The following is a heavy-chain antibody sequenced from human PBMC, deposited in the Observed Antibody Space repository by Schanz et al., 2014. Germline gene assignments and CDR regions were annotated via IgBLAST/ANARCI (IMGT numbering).Heavy chain of an antibody. V-gene: IGHV1-18*01. D-gene: IGHD2-2*01. CDR1: GYTFTSFG. Sequence: AQLVRTAAEVKKPGASVKVSCKASGYTFTSFGITWVRQAPGQGLEWMGWISAYNGNTNYAQKLQGRVTMTTDTSTSTAYMELRSLRSDDTAVYYCARDCSSASCAYYYYGMDVWAPGTTVTASS. CDR2: ISAYNGNT. CDR3: ARDCSSASCAYYYYGMDV. J-gene: IGHJ6*02.